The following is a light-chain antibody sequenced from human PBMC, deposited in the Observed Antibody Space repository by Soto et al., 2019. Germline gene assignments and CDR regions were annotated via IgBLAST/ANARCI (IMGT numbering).Light chain of an antibody. V-gene: IGKV3-15*01. CDR3: RQYNNWPSFT. J-gene: IGKJ3*01. Sequence: EIVMTQSPAALSVSPGERATLSCRASQSVSSNLAWYQQKPGQAPRLLIYGASTRATSIPVRFSGSGSGTEFTLTISSLQSEDFAVYYCRQYNNWPSFTFGPGTKVDIK. CDR2: GAS. CDR1: QSVSSN.